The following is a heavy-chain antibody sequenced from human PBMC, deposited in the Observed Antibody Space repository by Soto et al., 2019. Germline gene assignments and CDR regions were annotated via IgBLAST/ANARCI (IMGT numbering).Heavy chain of an antibody. V-gene: IGHV1-69*02. J-gene: IGHJ4*02. CDR2: IFPLTDIP. CDR3: ARGPLVVLNYFES. Sequence: QVQLVQSGAEVKKPGSSVKVSCKASGGTFRNYPINWVRQAPGQGLEWMGSIFPLTDIPDYAQNFQARLTISADKSTKTAYMELSSRTSDDTAMYFCARGPLVVLNYFESWGQGPLVTVSS. CDR1: GGTFRNYP.